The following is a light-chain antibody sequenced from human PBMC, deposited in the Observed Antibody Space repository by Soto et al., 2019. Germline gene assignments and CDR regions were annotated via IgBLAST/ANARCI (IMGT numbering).Light chain of an antibody. Sequence: EIVMTQSPATLSVSPGERATLSCRASQSVSSSLAWYQQKPGQAPRLLIYGASTRATGISARFSGSGSGTEFTLTISSLQSEDFAVYYCQQYNYWPPLTFGGGTKVEIK. J-gene: IGKJ4*01. CDR3: QQYNYWPPLT. CDR1: QSVSSS. CDR2: GAS. V-gene: IGKV3-15*01.